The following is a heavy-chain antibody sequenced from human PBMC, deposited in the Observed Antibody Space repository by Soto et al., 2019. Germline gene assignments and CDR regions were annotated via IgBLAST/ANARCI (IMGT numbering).Heavy chain of an antibody. CDR1: GYTFTNYA. D-gene: IGHD6-19*01. Sequence: GASVKVSCKASGYTFTNYAMHWVRQAPGQRLEWMGWINVGTGNAKYSQKFQGRVSITRDTSARAAYMELSSLRSEDTAVYYCVRLYSSGSRFDPWGPGTLVTVSS. J-gene: IGHJ5*02. V-gene: IGHV1-3*01. CDR2: INVGTGNA. CDR3: VRLYSSGSRFDP.